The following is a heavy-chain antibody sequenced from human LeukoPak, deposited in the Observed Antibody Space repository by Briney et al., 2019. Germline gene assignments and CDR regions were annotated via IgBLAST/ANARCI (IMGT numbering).Heavy chain of an antibody. J-gene: IGHJ4*02. CDR3: ARGGTPRRGY. D-gene: IGHD1-26*01. CDR1: GFTFSNYY. V-gene: IGHV3-21*01. Sequence: SGGSLRLSCAASGFTFSNYYMNWVRQAPGKGLEWVSSISSGSSYIYYADSLKGRFTISRDNAKNSLYLQMNSLRAEDTAVYYCARGGTPRRGYWGQGTLVTVSS. CDR2: ISSGSSYI.